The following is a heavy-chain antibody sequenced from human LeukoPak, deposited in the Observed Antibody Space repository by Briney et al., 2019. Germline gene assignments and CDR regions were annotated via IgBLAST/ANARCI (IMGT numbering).Heavy chain of an antibody. V-gene: IGHV3-30-3*01. J-gene: IGHJ4*02. CDR1: GFTFSSYA. CDR2: ISYDGSNK. Sequence: PGGSLRLSCAASGFTFSSYAMHWVRQAPGKGLEWVAVISYDGSNKYYADSVKGRFTISRDNSKNTLYLQMNSLRAEDTAVYYCARDAGYSYGWYYFDYWGQGTLVTVSS. CDR3: ARDAGYSYGWYYFDY. D-gene: IGHD5-18*01.